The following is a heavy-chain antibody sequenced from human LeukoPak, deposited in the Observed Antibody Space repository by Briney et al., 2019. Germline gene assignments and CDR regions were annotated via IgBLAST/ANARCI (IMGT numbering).Heavy chain of an antibody. CDR3: ASMREYSGNSYPNFDY. D-gene: IGHD1-26*01. V-gene: IGHV3-23*01. CDR2: ITGGGGTT. J-gene: IGHJ4*02. CDR1: GFTFSSCA. Sequence: GASLRLSCAASGFTFSSCAMSWVRQAPGKGLEWVSTITGGGGTTYYADSVKGRFTISRDTSKNTPLLQMNSLRAEDTAVYYCASMREYSGNSYPNFDYWGQGTLVTISS.